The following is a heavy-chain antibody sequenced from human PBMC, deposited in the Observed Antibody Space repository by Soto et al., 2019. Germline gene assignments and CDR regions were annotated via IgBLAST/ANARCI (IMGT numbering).Heavy chain of an antibody. CDR1: GYAFTSYG. D-gene: IGHD4-17*01. V-gene: IGHV1-18*01. Sequence: VKVSCKAAGYAFTSYGISWVRKTPGQGLEWMGWISAYNGNTNYAQKLQGRVTMTTDTSTSTAYMELRSLRSDDTAVYYCARSAADYGDNAIDYWGQGTLVTVSS. J-gene: IGHJ4*02. CDR2: ISAYNGNT. CDR3: ARSAADYGDNAIDY.